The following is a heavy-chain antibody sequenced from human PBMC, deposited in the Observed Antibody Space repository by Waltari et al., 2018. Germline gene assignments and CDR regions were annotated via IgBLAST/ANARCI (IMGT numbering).Heavy chain of an antibody. V-gene: IGHV3-30*18. CDR1: GFPFSSYG. CDR2: ISYDGSNK. Sequence: QVQLVESGGGVVQPGRSLRLSCAASGFPFSSYGMHWVRQAPGKGLEWVAVISYDGSNKYYADSVKGRFTISRDNSKNTLYLQMNSLRAEDTAVYYCAKELVVVVIYGMDVWGQGTTVTVSS. CDR3: AKELVVVVIYGMDV. J-gene: IGHJ6*02. D-gene: IGHD2-15*01.